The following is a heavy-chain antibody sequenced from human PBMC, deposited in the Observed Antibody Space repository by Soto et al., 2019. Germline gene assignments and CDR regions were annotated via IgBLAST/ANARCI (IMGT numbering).Heavy chain of an antibody. V-gene: IGHV4-39*01. Sequence: SETLSLTCTVSGGSISSSSYYWGWIRQPPGKGLEWIGSIYYSGSTYYNPSLKSRVTISVDTSKNQFSLKLSSVTAADTAVYYCASVTTVTTSEYDFYYYGMDVWGQGTTVTVSS. CDR1: GGSISSSSYY. CDR2: IYYSGST. J-gene: IGHJ6*02. D-gene: IGHD4-17*01. CDR3: ASVTTVTTSEYDFYYYGMDV.